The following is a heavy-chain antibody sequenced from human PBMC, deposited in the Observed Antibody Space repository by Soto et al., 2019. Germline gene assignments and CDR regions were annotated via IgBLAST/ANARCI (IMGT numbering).Heavy chain of an antibody. CDR2: IYYSGST. Sequence: SETLSLTCTVSGGSISSYYWSWIRQPPGKGLGWIGYIYYSGSTNYNPSLKSRVTISVDTSKNQFSLKLSSVTAADTAVYYCARYIVVVVAATQATEYYFDYWGQGTLVTVSS. D-gene: IGHD2-15*01. J-gene: IGHJ4*02. V-gene: IGHV4-59*01. CDR3: ARYIVVVVAATQATEYYFDY. CDR1: GGSISSYY.